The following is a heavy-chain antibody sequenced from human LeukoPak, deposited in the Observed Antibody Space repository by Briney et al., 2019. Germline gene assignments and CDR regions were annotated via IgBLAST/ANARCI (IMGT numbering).Heavy chain of an antibody. CDR3: KVGSRTRAVAFDF. D-gene: IGHD1-26*01. CDR2: INTDGSST. CDR1: GFTFSSYW. Sequence: GGSLRLSCAASGFTFSSYWMHWVRHAPGKGLVWVSRINTDGSSTSYADSVKGRFTISRDNAKNTLYLQMNSLRAEDTAVYYCKVGSRTRAVAFDFWGQGTLVTVSS. V-gene: IGHV3-74*01. J-gene: IGHJ4*02.